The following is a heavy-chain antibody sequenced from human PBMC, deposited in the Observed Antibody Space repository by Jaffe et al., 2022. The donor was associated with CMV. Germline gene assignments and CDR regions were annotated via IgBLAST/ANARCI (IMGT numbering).Heavy chain of an antibody. V-gene: IGHV1-46*01. CDR1: GYTFTAYY. CDR2: INPSGDGT. J-gene: IGHJ3*02. CDR3: ARSRTNLGAAGGFDI. D-gene: IGHD1-26*01. Sequence: QVQLVQSGAEVKKPGASVKVSCKASGYTFTAYYVHWVRQAPGQGLEWMGIINPSGDGTTYAQKFQGRVTMTGDTSTSTVYMELSSLKSEDTAVYYCARSRTNLGAAGGFDIWGQGTMVTVSS.